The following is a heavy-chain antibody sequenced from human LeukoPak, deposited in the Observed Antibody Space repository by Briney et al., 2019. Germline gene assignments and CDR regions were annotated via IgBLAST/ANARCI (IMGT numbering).Heavy chain of an antibody. V-gene: IGHV4-59*01. D-gene: IGHD6-6*01. J-gene: IGHJ4*02. CDR2: IYYSGST. CDR1: GGSISSYY. Sequence: SETLSLTCTVSGGSISSYYRSWIRQPPGKGLEWIGYIYYSGSTNYNPSLKSRVTISVDTSKNQFSLKLSSVTAADTAVYYCARAAQYSSRNFDYWGQGTLVTVSS. CDR3: ARAAQYSSRNFDY.